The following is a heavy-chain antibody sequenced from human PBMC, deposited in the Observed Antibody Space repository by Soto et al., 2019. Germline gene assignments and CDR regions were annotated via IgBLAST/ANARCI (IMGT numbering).Heavy chain of an antibody. Sequence: EVQLLESGGGLVQPGKSLRLSCAASGFTFSSYAMNWVRQAPGKGLEWVSVISGSGGNTNYADSVKGRFTISRDNSKNTVFLQMNSLRAEDTALYYCATESFDYWGQGTLVTVSS. CDR2: ISGSGGNT. V-gene: IGHV3-23*01. J-gene: IGHJ4*02. CDR3: ATESFDY. CDR1: GFTFSSYA.